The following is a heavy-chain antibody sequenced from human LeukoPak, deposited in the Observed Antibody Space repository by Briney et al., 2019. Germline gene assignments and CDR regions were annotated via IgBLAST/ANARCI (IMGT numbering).Heavy chain of an antibody. D-gene: IGHD5-24*01. Sequence: GASVKVSCKASGYTFTSYGISWVRQAPGQGLEWMGWINPNSGGTNYAQKFQGRVTMTRDTSISTAYMELSRLRSDDTAVYYCARVRVFGDGYREVGYWGQGTLVTVSS. J-gene: IGHJ4*02. V-gene: IGHV1-2*02. CDR2: INPNSGGT. CDR1: GYTFTSYG. CDR3: ARVRVFGDGYREVGY.